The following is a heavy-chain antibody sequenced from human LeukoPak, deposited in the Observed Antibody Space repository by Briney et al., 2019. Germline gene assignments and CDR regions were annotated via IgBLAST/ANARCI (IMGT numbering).Heavy chain of an antibody. CDR1: GFTFSSYS. Sequence: PGGSLRLSCAASGFTFSSYSMNWVHQAPGKGLEWVSSISSSSSYMHSADSVKGRFTISRDDAKNSVYLQMNSLRDEDTAIYYCATDGTPLRVGEVYFDNWGQGALVTVSS. D-gene: IGHD3-10*01. J-gene: IGHJ4*02. V-gene: IGHV3-21*01. CDR2: ISSSSSYM. CDR3: ATDGTPLRVGEVYFDN.